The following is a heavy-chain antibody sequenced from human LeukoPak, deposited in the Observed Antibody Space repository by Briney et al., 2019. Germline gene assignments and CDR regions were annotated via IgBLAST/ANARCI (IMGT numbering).Heavy chain of an antibody. CDR3: ARDRCSGGGCYFWYLDL. D-gene: IGHD2-15*01. V-gene: IGHV1-2*02. Sequence: ASVKVSCKASGYIFTGYYLHWVRQAPGQGLEWMGWIKPNSGDTKYAQKFQGRVTMTRDTSISAAYMELNSLKSDDTAVYFCARDRCSGGGCYFWYLDLWGRGTLVTVSS. CDR2: IKPNSGDT. CDR1: GYIFTGYY. J-gene: IGHJ2*01.